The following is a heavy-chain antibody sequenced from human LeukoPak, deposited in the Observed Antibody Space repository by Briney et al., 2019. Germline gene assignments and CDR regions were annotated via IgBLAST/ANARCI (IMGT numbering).Heavy chain of an antibody. CDR1: GFTFSSYS. J-gene: IGHJ6*02. V-gene: IGHV3-21*01. D-gene: IGHD5-18*01. Sequence: PGGSLRLSCAASGFTFSSYSMNWVRQAPGKGLEWVSSISSSSSYIYYADSVKGRFTISRDNAKNSLYLQMNSLRAEDTAVYYCARLIPSQLWLRYYYYGMDVWGQGTTVTVSS. CDR3: ARLIPSQLWLRYYYYGMDV. CDR2: ISSSSSYI.